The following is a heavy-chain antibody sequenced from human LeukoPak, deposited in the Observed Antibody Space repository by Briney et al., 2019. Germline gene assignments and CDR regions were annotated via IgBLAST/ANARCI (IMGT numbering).Heavy chain of an antibody. J-gene: IGHJ5*02. Sequence: LVKVSCKASGGIFGNCGFTWVSQACGQGLEWMGGIIPLFRTTNYAQRFQGRVTITAVDSTTPVYMSLTSLASTDTAVYCCARVPHYDGFNYDDAGGQGTLVTVPS. CDR2: IIPLFRTT. CDR1: GGIFGNCG. CDR3: ARVPHYDGFNYDDA. V-gene: IGHV1-69*13. D-gene: IGHD5-24*01.